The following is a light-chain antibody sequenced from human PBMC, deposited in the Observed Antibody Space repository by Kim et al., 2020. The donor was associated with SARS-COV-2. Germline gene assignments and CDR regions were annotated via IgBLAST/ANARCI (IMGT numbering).Light chain of an antibody. J-gene: IGLJ2*01. CDR1: SSNIGAGYN. V-gene: IGLV1-40*01. Sequence: QSVLTQPPSVSGAPGQRVTFSCTGSSSNIGAGYNVHWYQHLPGTAPKLLIYGNNNRPSGVPDRFSGSKSGTSASLAITGLQAEDEGDYYCQSYDINLRGSLFGGGTKLTVL. CDR2: GNN. CDR3: QSYDINLRGSL.